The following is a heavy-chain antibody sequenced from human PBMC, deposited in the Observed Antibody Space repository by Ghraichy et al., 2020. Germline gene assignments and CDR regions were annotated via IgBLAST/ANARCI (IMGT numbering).Heavy chain of an antibody. CDR3: VTPVVVTVGGAFDI. CDR1: GFTFSDHY. J-gene: IGHJ3*02. D-gene: IGHD2-21*02. Sequence: GGSLRLSCAASGFTFSDHYMTWVRQAPGKGLEWVGRTRNKANSYTTEYAASVKGRFTISRDDSKNSLYLQMNSLKTEDTAVYYCVTPVVVTVGGAFDILGQGTMVTVSS. CDR2: TRNKANSYTT. V-gene: IGHV3-72*01.